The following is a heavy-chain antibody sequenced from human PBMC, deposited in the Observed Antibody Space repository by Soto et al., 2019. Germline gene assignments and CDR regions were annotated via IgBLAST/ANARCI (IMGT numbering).Heavy chain of an antibody. Sequence: QVELVQSGAEVKKPGASVKVSCKASGYIFTSYYLHWVRQAPGQGLEWMGWINPFAGSRMIAQSLQGRVTFPRDTSTSTVYMELSGLRSDDTAVYYCSRVDPGETSHFDQGGQGTLVTVSS. D-gene: IGHD3-10*01. CDR3: SRVDPGETSHFDQ. V-gene: IGHV1-46*03. CDR1: GYIFTSYY. J-gene: IGHJ4*02. CDR2: INPFAGSR.